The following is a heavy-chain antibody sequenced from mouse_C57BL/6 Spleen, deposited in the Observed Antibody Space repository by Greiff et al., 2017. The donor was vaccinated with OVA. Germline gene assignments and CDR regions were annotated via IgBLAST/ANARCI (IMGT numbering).Heavy chain of an antibody. CDR1: GYTFTDYY. J-gene: IGHJ4*01. CDR2: IYPGSGNT. V-gene: IGHV1-76*01. D-gene: IGHD2-5*01. Sequence: VQLQESGAELVRPGASVKLSCKASGYTFTDYYINWVKQRPGQGLEWIARIYPGSGNTYYNEKFKGKATLTAEKSSSTAYMQLSSLTSEDSAVYFCARDAYYSNRYYAMDYWGQGTSVTVSS. CDR3: ARDAYYSNRYYAMDY.